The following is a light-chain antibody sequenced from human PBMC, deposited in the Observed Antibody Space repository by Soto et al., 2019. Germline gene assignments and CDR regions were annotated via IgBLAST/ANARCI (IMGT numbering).Light chain of an antibody. CDR1: SSNIGSHP. CDR3: PSWDNRLNGLYV. CDR2: GDN. Sequence: QSVLTQPPSASGTPGQRVSISCSGSSSNIGSHPVNWYQQLPGTAPKLLLYGDNQRPSGVPDRFSGSKSGTSASLAISGLKSEPEAHYSRPSWDNRLNGLYVFGTGTKVT. J-gene: IGLJ1*01. V-gene: IGLV1-44*01.